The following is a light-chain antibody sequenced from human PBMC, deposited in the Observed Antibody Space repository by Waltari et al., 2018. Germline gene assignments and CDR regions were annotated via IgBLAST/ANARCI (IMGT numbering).Light chain of an antibody. Sequence: EIVLTQSPGTLSLSPGERANLSCRASQSVRSNYLAWYQQKPGQAPRLLIYGASTRATGIPARFSGSGSGTEFTLSISSLQSEDFAVYYCQHYSNWPLTFGGGTKVEIK. CDR1: QSVRSN. CDR2: GAS. J-gene: IGKJ4*01. CDR3: QHYSNWPLT. V-gene: IGKV3-15*01.